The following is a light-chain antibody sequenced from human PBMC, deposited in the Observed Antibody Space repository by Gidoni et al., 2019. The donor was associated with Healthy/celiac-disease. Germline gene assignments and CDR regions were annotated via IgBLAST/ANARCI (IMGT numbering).Light chain of an antibody. CDR1: QSVSSK. Sequence: EIVMTQSPATLSVSPGERATLSCRASQSVSSKLAWYQQKPGQAPRLLIYCASTRATGIPARCSGSGSGTEFTLTISSLQSEDFAVYYCQQYNNWPPLTFGGGTKVEIK. V-gene: IGKV3-15*01. CDR3: QQYNNWPPLT. CDR2: CAS. J-gene: IGKJ4*01.